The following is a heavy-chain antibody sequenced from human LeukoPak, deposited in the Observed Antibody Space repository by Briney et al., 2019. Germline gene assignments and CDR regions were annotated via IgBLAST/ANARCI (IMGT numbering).Heavy chain of an antibody. Sequence: SETLSLTCTVSGGSISSSSYYWGWIRQPPGKGLEWIGSIYYSGSTYYNPSLKSRVTISVDTSKNQSSLKLSSVTAADTAVYYCARHNSPGGLLWFGELLGYFDYWGQGTLVTVSS. CDR2: IYYSGST. CDR3: ARHNSPGGLLWFGELLGYFDY. D-gene: IGHD3-10*01. CDR1: GGSISSSSYY. V-gene: IGHV4-39*01. J-gene: IGHJ4*02.